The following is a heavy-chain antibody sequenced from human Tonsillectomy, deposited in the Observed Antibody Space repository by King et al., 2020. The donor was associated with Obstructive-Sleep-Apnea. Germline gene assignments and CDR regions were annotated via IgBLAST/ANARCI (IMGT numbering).Heavy chain of an antibody. Sequence: VQLVESGGGLVKPGGSLRLSCAASGFTFSSYSMNGVRQAPGKGLEWVSSISSSSSYLYYADSVKGRFTISRDNAKNSLYLQMNSLRAEDTAVYYCARVITMIAFDYWGQGTLVTVSS. V-gene: IGHV3-21*01. D-gene: IGHD3-22*01. CDR1: GFTFSSYS. CDR2: ISSSSSYL. J-gene: IGHJ4*02. CDR3: ARVITMIAFDY.